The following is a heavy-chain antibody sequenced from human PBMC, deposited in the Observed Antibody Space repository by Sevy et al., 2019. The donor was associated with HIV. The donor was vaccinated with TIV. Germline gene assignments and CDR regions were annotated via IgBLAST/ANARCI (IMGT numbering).Heavy chain of an antibody. CDR3: AREDIRVAGIGYYFHY. V-gene: IGHV3-33*01. J-gene: IGHJ4*02. D-gene: IGHD6-19*01. CDR2: IWYDGTNR. Sequence: GGSLRLSCAASGFSISGYGMHWVRQAPGKGLEWVAVIWYDGTNREYADSVKGRFTISRDNSKNTLYLQMNSLRVEDTAVYYCAREDIRVAGIGYYFHYWGQGTLVTVSS. CDR1: GFSISGYG.